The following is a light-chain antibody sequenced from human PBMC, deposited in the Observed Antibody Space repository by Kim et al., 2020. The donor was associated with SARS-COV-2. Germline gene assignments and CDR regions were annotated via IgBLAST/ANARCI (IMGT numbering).Light chain of an antibody. V-gene: IGLV3-1*01. J-gene: IGLJ2*01. CDR3: QAWDSSTGV. CDR1: KLGDKY. CDR2: QDS. Sequence: SYELTQPPSVSVSPGQTASITCSGDKLGDKYACWYQQKPGQSPVLVIYQDSKRPSGIPERFSGSNSGNTATLTIIGTQAMDEADYYCQAWDSSTGVFGGGTKLTVL.